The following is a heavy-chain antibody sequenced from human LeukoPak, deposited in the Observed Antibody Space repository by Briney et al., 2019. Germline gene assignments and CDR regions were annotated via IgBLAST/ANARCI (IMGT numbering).Heavy chain of an antibody. D-gene: IGHD3-22*01. CDR2: ISSSSSYI. Sequence: GGSLRLSCAASGFTFSSYSMNWVRQAPGKGPEWVSSISSSSSYIYYADSVKGRFTISRDNAKNSLYLQMNSLRAEDTAVYYCARESGDVTMIVVSEGYFDYWGQGTLVTVSS. V-gene: IGHV3-21*01. J-gene: IGHJ4*02. CDR1: GFTFSSYS. CDR3: ARESGDVTMIVVSEGYFDY.